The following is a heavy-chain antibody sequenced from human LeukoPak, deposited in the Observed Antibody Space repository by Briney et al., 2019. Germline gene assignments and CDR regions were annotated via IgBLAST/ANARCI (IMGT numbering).Heavy chain of an antibody. D-gene: IGHD1-1*01. V-gene: IGHV1-46*01. J-gene: IGHJ4*02. CDR1: GYTFTSYY. CDR2: INPSGGST. Sequence: ASVKVSCKASGYTFTSYYMHWVRQAPGQGLEWMGIINPSGGSTSYAQKFQGRVTMTRDTSTSTVYMELSSLRSEDTAVYYCARDRGTTETTGVYFDYWGQGTLVTVSS. CDR3: ARDRGTTETTGVYFDY.